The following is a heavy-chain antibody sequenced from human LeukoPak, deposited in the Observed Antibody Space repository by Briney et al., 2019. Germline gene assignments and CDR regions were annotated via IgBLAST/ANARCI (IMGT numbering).Heavy chain of an antibody. Sequence: GGSLRLSCAASGFTLSTYSMNWVRQAPGKGLEWVSSISTSSTYIYYADSVKGRFTISRDNARHSLFLQMNSLRAEDTAVYYCARGASSGWYRFFDYWGQGNLVTVSS. D-gene: IGHD6-19*01. CDR1: GFTLSTYS. V-gene: IGHV3-21*01. CDR3: ARGASSGWYRFFDY. J-gene: IGHJ4*02. CDR2: ISTSSTYI.